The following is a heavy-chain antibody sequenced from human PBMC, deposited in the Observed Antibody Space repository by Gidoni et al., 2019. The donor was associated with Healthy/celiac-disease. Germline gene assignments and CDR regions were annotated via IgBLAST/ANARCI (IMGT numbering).Heavy chain of an antibody. V-gene: IGHV1-8*01. D-gene: IGHD3-3*01. CDR2: MNPNSGNT. Sequence: QVQLVQSGAEVKKPGASVKVSCKASGYTFTSYEFNWVRQATGQPLEWMGWMNPNSGNTGYAQKFQGRVTMTRNTSISTAYMELSSLRSEDTAVYYCARRGVRITIFGVVISTPDNWFDPWGQGTLVTVSS. CDR1: GYTFTSYE. J-gene: IGHJ5*02. CDR3: ARRGVRITIFGVVISTPDNWFDP.